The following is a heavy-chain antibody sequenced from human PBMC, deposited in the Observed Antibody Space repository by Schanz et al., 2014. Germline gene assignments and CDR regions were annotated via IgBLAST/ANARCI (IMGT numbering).Heavy chain of an antibody. CDR2: INSVGSNT. CDR1: GFTFSSHW. V-gene: IGHV3-74*01. Sequence: EVQLVQSGGGLVQPGGSLRLSCGSSGFTFSSHWMHWVRQDPGKGLVWVARINSVGSNTDYADSVTGRFTISRDNAKNTLYLQMNTLRAEDTAVYYCARKMKLGVYGGKGHDSLDIWGQGTMVTVSS. CDR3: ARKMKLGVYGGKGHDSLDI. D-gene: IGHD4-17*01. J-gene: IGHJ3*02.